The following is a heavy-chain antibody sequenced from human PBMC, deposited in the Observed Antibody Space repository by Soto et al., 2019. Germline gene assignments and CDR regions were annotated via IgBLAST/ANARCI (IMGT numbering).Heavy chain of an antibody. CDR1: GGSISSYY. D-gene: IGHD4-17*01. J-gene: IGHJ6*03. CDR2: IYYTGST. V-gene: IGHV4-59*08. CDR3: ARMYGDYFDV. Sequence: LSLTCAVSGGSISSYYWSWVRQPPGKGLEWIGYIYYTGSTNYNPSLKSRVTLSIDTSKNQFSLKLRSVTAADTAVYYCARMYGDYFDVWGKGTTVTVSS.